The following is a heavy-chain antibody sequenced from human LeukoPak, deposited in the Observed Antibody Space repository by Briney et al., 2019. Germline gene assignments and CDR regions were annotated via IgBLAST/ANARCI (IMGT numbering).Heavy chain of an antibody. CDR2: IYTSGST. V-gene: IGHV4-61*02. Sequence: SETLSLTCTVSGGSISSGSYYWSWIRQPAGKGLEWIGRIYTSGSTNYNPSLKSRVTISVDTSKNQFSLKLSSVTAADTAVYYCARGHMITFGGVSPGFDYWGQGTLVTASS. J-gene: IGHJ4*02. CDR3: ARGHMITFGGVSPGFDY. D-gene: IGHD3-16*01. CDR1: GGSISSGSYY.